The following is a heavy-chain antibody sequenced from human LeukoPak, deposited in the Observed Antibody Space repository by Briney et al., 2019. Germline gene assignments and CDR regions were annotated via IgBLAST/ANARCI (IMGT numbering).Heavy chain of an antibody. D-gene: IGHD1-1*01. CDR2: NYYSGST. V-gene: IGHV4-39*07. CDR1: GGSISSSSYY. CDR3: ARDRGTWNDDGFDY. J-gene: IGHJ4*02. Sequence: SETLSLTCTVSGGSISSSSYYWGWIRQPPGKGLEWIGSNYYSGSTYYNPSLKSRVTMSVDTSKNQFSLKLSSVTAADTAVYCCARDRGTWNDDGFDYWGQGTLVTVSS.